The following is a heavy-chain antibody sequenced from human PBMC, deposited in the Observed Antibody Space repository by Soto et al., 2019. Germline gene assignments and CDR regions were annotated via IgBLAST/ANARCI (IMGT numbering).Heavy chain of an antibody. CDR1: GFTFSSYS. D-gene: IGHD1-26*01. J-gene: IGHJ5*02. V-gene: IGHV3-48*01. CDR2: ISSSSSTI. Sequence: SGFTFSSYSMNWVRQAPGKGLEWVSYISSSSSTIYYADSVKGRLTISRDNAKNMVYLQMSSLKTEDTAIYYCMKYSGRPSIPAALGQGTLVTVSS. CDR3: MKYSGRPSIPAA.